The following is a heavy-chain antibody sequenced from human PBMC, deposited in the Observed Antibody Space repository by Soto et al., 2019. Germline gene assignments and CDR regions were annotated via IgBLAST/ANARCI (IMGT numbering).Heavy chain of an antibody. J-gene: IGHJ6*02. CDR2: IYYSGST. CDR3: ARVHDHKYSYGTYGMDV. D-gene: IGHD5-18*01. Sequence: SETLSLTCTVSGGSISSGGYYWSWIRQHPGKGLEWIGYIYYSGSTYYNPSLKSRVTISVDTSKNQFSLKLSSVTAADTAVYYCARVHDHKYSYGTYGMDVWGQGTTVTVSS. CDR1: GGSISSGGYY. V-gene: IGHV4-31*03.